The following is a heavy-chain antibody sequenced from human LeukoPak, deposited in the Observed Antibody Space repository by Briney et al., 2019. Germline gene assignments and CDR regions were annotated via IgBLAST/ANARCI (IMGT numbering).Heavy chain of an antibody. Sequence: SVKVSCKASGGTFSSYAISRVRQAPGQGLEWMGGIIPIFGTANYAQKFQGRVTITADESTSTAYMELSSLRSEDTAVYYCARDRGSSGWYWGLLDYWGQGTLVTVSS. CDR2: IIPIFGTA. CDR3: ARDRGSSGWYWGLLDY. V-gene: IGHV1-69*13. CDR1: GGTFSSYA. D-gene: IGHD6-19*01. J-gene: IGHJ4*02.